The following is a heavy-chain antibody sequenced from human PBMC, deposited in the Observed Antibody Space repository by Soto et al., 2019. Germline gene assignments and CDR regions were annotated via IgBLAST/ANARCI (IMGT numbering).Heavy chain of an antibody. CDR2: ISGSGGGT. CDR3: ARFYYDSSGYLPSPYYYYYGMDV. J-gene: IGHJ6*02. Sequence: GGSLRLSCAASGFTFSSYAMSWVRQAPGKGLEWVSLISGSGGGTYYADSVKGRFTISRDNSKNTLYLQMNSLRAEDTAVYYCARFYYDSSGYLPSPYYYYYGMDVWGQGTTVTVSS. D-gene: IGHD3-22*01. CDR1: GFTFSSYA. V-gene: IGHV3-23*01.